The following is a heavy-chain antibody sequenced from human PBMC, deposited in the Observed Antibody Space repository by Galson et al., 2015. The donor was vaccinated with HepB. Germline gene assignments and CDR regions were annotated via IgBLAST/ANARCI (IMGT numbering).Heavy chain of an antibody. J-gene: IGHJ4*02. V-gene: IGHV1-69*13. CDR1: GGTFSSYA. CDR3: ARGSSRGTFWSGSPWWY. CDR2: IIPIFGTA. Sequence: SVKVSCKASGGTFSSYAISWVRQAPGQGLEWMGGIIPIFGTANYAQKFQGRVTITADESTSTAYMELSSLRSEDTAVYYCARGSSRGTFWSGSPWWYWGQGTLVTVS. D-gene: IGHD3-3*01.